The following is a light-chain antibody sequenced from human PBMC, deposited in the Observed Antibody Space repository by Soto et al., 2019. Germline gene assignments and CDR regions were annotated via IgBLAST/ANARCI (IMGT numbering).Light chain of an antibody. CDR1: QGIRNF. CDR2: AAS. J-gene: IGKJ3*01. Sequence: DIQMTQSPTSLSASVGDRVTITCRASQGIRNFVAWYQQKPGKAPKLLIYAASTLQSGVPSRFSGSGAGTDLTLTSYSLQAEDVATSSSQSYCNVAVFGTGSKGEIQ. V-gene: IGKV1-27*01. CDR3: QSYCNVAV.